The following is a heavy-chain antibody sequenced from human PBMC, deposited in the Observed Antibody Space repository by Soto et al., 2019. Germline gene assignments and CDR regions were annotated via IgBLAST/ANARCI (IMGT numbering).Heavy chain of an antibody. CDR1: GYTFTGYY. CDR2: INPNSGGT. D-gene: IGHD7-27*01. CDR3: ARDLSPTELGLRHYYGMDV. V-gene: IGHV1-2*04. Sequence: QVQLVQSGAEVKKPGASVKVSCKASGYTFTGYYMHWVRQAPGQGLEWMGWINPNSGGTNYAQKFQGWLTMTRDTSISTAYMELSRLRSDDTAVYYCARDLSPTELGLRHYYGMDVWGQGTTVTVSS. J-gene: IGHJ6*02.